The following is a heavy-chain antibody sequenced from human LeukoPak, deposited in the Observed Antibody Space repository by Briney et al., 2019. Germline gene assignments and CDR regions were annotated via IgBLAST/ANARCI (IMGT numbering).Heavy chain of an antibody. D-gene: IGHD3-22*01. J-gene: IGHJ3*02. CDR1: GYTFTSYD. V-gene: IGHV1-8*03. CDR2: MNPNSGNT. CDR3: ARXXYYYDSSGYTQTLNAFDI. Sequence: ASVKVSCKASGYTFTSYDINWVRQATGQGLEWMGWMNPNSGNTGYAQKFQGRVTITRNTSISTAYMELSSLRSEDTAVYYCARXXYYYDSSGYTQTLNAFDIWGQGTMVTVSS.